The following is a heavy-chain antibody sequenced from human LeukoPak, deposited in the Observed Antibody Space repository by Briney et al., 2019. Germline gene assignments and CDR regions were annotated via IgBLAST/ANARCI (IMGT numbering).Heavy chain of an antibody. V-gene: IGHV4-59*01. CDR2: IHHSGST. CDR3: ARGPNRGTYYDFWSGYGEIDY. J-gene: IGHJ4*02. Sequence: SETLSLTCTVSGDSITSYYWSWIRQPPGKGLEWIGNIHHSGSTNYNPSLKSRVTISVDTSKNQFSLKLSSVTAADTAVYYCARGPNRGTYYDFWSGYGEIDYWGQGTLVTVSS. CDR1: GDSITSYY. D-gene: IGHD3-3*01.